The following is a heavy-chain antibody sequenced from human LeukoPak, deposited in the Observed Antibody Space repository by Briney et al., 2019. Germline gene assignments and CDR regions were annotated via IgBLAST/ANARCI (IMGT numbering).Heavy chain of an antibody. CDR1: GGSISSYY. V-gene: IGHV4-59*01. CDR2: IHFSGST. D-gene: IGHD3-16*01. CDR3: ARAFWGSGIDY. Sequence: PSETLSLTCSVSGGSISSYYWSWIRQSPGKGLEWIGYIHFSGSTDYNPSLKSRVTISVDTSKNQFSLKLSPVTAADTAVYYCARAFWGSGIDYWGQGTLVTVSS. J-gene: IGHJ4*02.